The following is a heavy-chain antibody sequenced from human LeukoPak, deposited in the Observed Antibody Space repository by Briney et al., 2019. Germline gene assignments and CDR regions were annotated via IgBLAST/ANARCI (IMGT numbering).Heavy chain of an antibody. CDR2: ITTTSSYV. V-gene: IGHV3-21*01. D-gene: IGHD5-18*01. CDR3: ARGSIQVWSDSPDSFYMDV. J-gene: IGHJ6*03. Sequence: GGSLRLSCAASGFTFSSFVLNWVLQAPGKGLEWVSSITTTSSYVYYADSVKGRFTISRDDAGNSLFLQMNSLRAGDTAVYYCARGSIQVWSDSPDSFYMDVWGNGTTVTVSS. CDR1: GFTFSSFV.